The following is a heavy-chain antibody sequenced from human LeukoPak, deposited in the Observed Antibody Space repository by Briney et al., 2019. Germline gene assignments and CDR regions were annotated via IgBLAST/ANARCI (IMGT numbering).Heavy chain of an antibody. CDR2: VNPVSGRT. V-gene: IGHV1-2*02. D-gene: IGHD3-3*02. CDR3: ARADRIVGSPYLIGP. Sequence: ASVKVSCKTSGYNFIDYYMHWVRQAPGQGLEWVGWVNPVSGRTSIAQKFQDRISLTRDSSITTFYMELTWLTSDDTAIYYCARADRIVGSPYLIGPWGQGTLVTVSS. CDR1: GYNFIDYY. J-gene: IGHJ5*02.